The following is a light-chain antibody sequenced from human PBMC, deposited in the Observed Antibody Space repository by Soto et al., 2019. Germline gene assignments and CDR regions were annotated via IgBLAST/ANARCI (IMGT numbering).Light chain of an antibody. J-gene: IGLJ2*01. CDR3: QAWDSSTFVV. CDR1: KLGDKY. CDR2: QDS. V-gene: IGLV3-1*01. Sequence: SYELTQPPSVSVSPGQTASITRSGDKLGDKYACWYQQKPGQSPVLVIYQDSKRPSGIPERFSGSNSGNTATLTISGTQAMDGADYYCQAWDSSTFVVFGGGTKLTVL.